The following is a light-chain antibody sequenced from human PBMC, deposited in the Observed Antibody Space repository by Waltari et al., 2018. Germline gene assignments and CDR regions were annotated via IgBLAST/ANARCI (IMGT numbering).Light chain of an antibody. CDR3: QQRANSPPLT. CDR2: AAS. Sequence: EVVLTQSPATLSLSPGERATLSCRASQSVYNFLAWYQQKPGQAPRLLIYAASQRATGIPARFSGSGSGTDFTLTISSLEPEDVAVYYCQQRANSPPLTFGGGTKVEIK. V-gene: IGKV3-11*01. CDR1: QSVYNF. J-gene: IGKJ4*01.